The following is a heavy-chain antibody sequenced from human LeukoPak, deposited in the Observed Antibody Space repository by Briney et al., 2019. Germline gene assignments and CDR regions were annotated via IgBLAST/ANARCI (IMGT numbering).Heavy chain of an antibody. Sequence: EASVKVSCKASGYNFNTDNMHWMRQAPGQRLEWMGIIYSGGGYTSAQKFQGRVTMTRDTSTSAVYMDLSSLRSDDTAVYYCARAGSGSLDYWGQGTLVTVSS. CDR3: ARAGSGSLDY. CDR2: IYSGGGYT. CDR1: GYNFNTDN. J-gene: IGHJ4*02. V-gene: IGHV1-46*02. D-gene: IGHD1-26*01.